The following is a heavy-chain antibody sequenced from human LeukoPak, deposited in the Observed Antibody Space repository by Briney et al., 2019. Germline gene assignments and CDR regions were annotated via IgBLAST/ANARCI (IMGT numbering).Heavy chain of an antibody. CDR1: GFTFSSYW. Sequence: GGSLRLSCAASGFTFSSYWMTWVRQAPGKGLEWVANIKQDASEKYYVDSVKGRFTISRDNAKNLLYLQMNSLRVQDTALYYCARRGNYGSGTQGYWGQGTLVTVSS. CDR3: ARRGNYGSGTQGY. D-gene: IGHD3-10*01. CDR2: IKQDASEK. J-gene: IGHJ4*02. V-gene: IGHV3-7*03.